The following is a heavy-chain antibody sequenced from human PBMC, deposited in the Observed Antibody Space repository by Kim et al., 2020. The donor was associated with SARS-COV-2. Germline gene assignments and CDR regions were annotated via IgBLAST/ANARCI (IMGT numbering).Heavy chain of an antibody. CDR2: YYYTGTM. CDR1: GGSFTTSSYN. Sequence: SETLSLTCTVSGGSFTTSSYNWDWIRQPTGQGLNGIGGYYYTGTMNFNQYRKSRVTISVDTTQKQFSLKLTSVTAADTAVYYCTRRSPGDWSPGYWGQGT. D-gene: IGHD3-9*01. J-gene: IGHJ4*02. V-gene: IGHV4-39*01. CDR3: TRRSPGDWSPGY.